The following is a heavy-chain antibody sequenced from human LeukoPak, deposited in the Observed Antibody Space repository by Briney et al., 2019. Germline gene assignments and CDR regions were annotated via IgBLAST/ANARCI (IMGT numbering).Heavy chain of an antibody. J-gene: IGHJ5*02. CDR2: IFYSGNT. D-gene: IGHD6-19*01. CDR3: ARGMNSGWSYWFDP. CDR1: DGSISSYY. Sequence: SETLSLTCTVSDGSISSYYWSWIRQPPGKGLEWIGYIFYSGNTKYNPSLESRITMSIDTSKNQFSLKLSSVTAADTAVYYCARGMNSGWSYWFDPWGQGTLVTVSS. V-gene: IGHV4-59*01.